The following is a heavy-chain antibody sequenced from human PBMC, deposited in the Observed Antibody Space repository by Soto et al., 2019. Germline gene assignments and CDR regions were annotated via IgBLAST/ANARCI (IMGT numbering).Heavy chain of an antibody. J-gene: IGHJ4*02. CDR3: ASPSGPYDSSGYSATPFDY. CDR1: GGTFSSYA. V-gene: IGHV1-69*13. D-gene: IGHD3-22*01. Sequence: ASVKVSCKASGGTFSSYAISWVRQAPGQGLEWMGGIIPIFGTANYAQKFQGRVTITADESTSTAYMELSSLRSEDTAVYYCASPSGPYDSSGYSATPFDYWGQGTLVTVSS. CDR2: IIPIFGTA.